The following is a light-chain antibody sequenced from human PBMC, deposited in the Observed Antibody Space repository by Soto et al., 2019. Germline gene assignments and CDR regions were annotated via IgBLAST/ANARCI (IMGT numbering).Light chain of an antibody. Sequence: EIVLTQSPGTLSLSPGERATLSCRASQSVSSSYLARYQQKPGQAPRLLIYGASSRATGIPDRFSGSGSGADVTLTISSLEPEDFAVYYCQQYGSSPWTFGQGTKVEIK. CDR3: QQYGSSPWT. J-gene: IGKJ1*01. V-gene: IGKV3-20*01. CDR1: QSVSSSY. CDR2: GAS.